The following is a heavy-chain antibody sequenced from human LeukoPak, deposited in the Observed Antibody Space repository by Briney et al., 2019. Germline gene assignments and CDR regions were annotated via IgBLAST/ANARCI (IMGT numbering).Heavy chain of an antibody. J-gene: IGHJ4*02. D-gene: IGHD3-22*01. Sequence: ASVKVSCKASGGTFSSYAISWVRQAPGQGLEWMGRIIPILGIANYAQKFQGRVTITADKSTSTAYMELSSLRSEDTAVYYCARDLGYDSSGYYYKSFNYWGQGTLVTVSS. CDR3: ARDLGYDSSGYYYKSFNY. V-gene: IGHV1-69*04. CDR1: GGTFSSYA. CDR2: IIPILGIA.